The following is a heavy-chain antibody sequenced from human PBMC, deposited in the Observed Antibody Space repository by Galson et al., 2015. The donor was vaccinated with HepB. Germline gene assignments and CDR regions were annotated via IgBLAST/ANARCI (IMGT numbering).Heavy chain of an antibody. J-gene: IGHJ6*03. CDR2: MNPNSGNT. Sequence: SVKVSCKASGYTFTSYDINWVRQATGQGLEWMGWMNPNSGNTGYAQKFQGRVTMTRNTSISTAYMELSSLRSEDTAVYYCARRGWLTPTYYDILTGYGDYYYMDVWGKGTTVTVSS. V-gene: IGHV1-8*01. CDR3: ARRGWLTPTYYDILTGYGDYYYMDV. CDR1: GYTFTSYD. D-gene: IGHD3-9*01.